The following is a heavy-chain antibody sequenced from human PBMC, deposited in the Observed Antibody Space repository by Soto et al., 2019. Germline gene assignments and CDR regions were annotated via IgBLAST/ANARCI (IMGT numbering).Heavy chain of an antibody. CDR1: GFSVGGNP. D-gene: IGHD1-1*01. CDR3: ARGVNDDS. J-gene: IGHJ4*02. V-gene: IGHV3-53*01. CDR2: IHTGGST. Sequence: EVKLVESGGGLMQPGGSLRLSCAASGFSVGGNPMTWVRQAPGKGLEWVASIHTGGSTFYADPVKGRFTISRDNSKNMVYLQMNSLTVGDTAMYFYARGVNDDSWGRGTLVTVSS.